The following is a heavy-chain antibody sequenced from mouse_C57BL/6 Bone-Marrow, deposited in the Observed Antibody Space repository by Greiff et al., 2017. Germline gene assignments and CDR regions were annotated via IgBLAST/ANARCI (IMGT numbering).Heavy chain of an antibody. D-gene: IGHD2-4*01. Sequence: QVHVKQSGAELVKPGASVKLSCKASGYTFTSYWMHWVKQRPGQGLEWIGMIHPNSGSTNYNEKFKSKATLTVDKSSSTAYMQLSSLTSEDSAVYYCALYYDYDGAMDYWGQGTSVTVSS. V-gene: IGHV1-64*01. J-gene: IGHJ4*01. CDR2: IHPNSGST. CDR1: GYTFTSYW. CDR3: ALYYDYDGAMDY.